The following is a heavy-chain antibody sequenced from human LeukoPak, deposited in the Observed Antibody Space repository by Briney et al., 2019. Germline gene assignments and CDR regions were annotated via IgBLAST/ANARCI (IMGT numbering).Heavy chain of an antibody. CDR3: ARDGGSSWYFDY. CDR1: GFTFSDYY. V-gene: IGHV3-11*04. Sequence: GGSLRLSCAASGFTFSDYYMSWIRQAPGKGLEWVSYISSSGNTTYHADSVKGRFTISRDNAKSSLYLQMSSLRAEDTAVYYCARDGGSSWYFDYWGQGTLVTVSS. D-gene: IGHD6-13*01. CDR2: ISSSGNTT. J-gene: IGHJ4*02.